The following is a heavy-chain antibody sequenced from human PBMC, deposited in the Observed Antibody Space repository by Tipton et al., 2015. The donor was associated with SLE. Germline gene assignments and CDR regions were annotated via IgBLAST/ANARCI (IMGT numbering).Heavy chain of an antibody. CDR3: ARESVITPRNALDI. CDR1: GRSISNYY. J-gene: IGHJ3*02. Sequence: TLSLTCTVSGRSISNYYWSWIRQPAGKGLEWIGRLDTSGTIDYNPSLKSRVTISRDTSKNQFSLDLNSVTAADTAKYFCARESVITPRNALDIWGQGTMVIVSS. D-gene: IGHD4-23*01. CDR2: LDTSGTI. V-gene: IGHV4-4*07.